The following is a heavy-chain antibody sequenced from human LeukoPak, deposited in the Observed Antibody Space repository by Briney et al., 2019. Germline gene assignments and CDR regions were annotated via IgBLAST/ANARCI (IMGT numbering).Heavy chain of an antibody. CDR3: AKVGESGGVWKYYFDY. V-gene: IGHV3-23*01. CDR2: ISGGGGST. J-gene: IGHJ4*02. D-gene: IGHD2-15*01. Sequence: GGSLRLSCAASGFTFSSYAMSWVRQAPGKGLEWVSGISGGGGSTYYADSVKGRFTISRDNSKNTLCLQMNSLRAEDTAVYYCAKVGESGGVWKYYFDYWGQGTLVTVSS. CDR1: GFTFSSYA.